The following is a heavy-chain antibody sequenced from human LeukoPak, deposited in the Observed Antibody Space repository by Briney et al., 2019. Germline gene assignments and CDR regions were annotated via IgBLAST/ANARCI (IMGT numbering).Heavy chain of an antibody. CDR3: XRIXXWELHXXXXWFDP. Sequence: ASVKVSCKASGYTFTSYYMHWVRQAPGQGLEWMGIINPSGGSTSYAQKFQGRVTITADESTSTAYMELSSLRSEDTAVYYCXRIXXWELHXXXXWFDPWGQGTLVTVSS. CDR1: GYTFTSYY. D-gene: IGHD1-26*01. V-gene: IGHV1-46*01. J-gene: IGHJ5*02. CDR2: INPSGGST.